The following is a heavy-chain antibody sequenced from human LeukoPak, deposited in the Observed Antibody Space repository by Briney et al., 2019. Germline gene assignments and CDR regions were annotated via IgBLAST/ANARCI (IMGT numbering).Heavy chain of an antibody. J-gene: IGHJ5*02. CDR3: AREEARWEWFDP. D-gene: IGHD1-26*01. Sequence: GGSLRLSCAASGFTFSTYGMHWVRQPPGKGLEWVAVIWYDGDNKYYADSVKGRFTIPRDNSKNTLDLQMNSLRAEDTAVYYCAREEARWEWFDPWGQGTLVTVSS. V-gene: IGHV3-33*01. CDR2: IWYDGDNK. CDR1: GFTFSTYG.